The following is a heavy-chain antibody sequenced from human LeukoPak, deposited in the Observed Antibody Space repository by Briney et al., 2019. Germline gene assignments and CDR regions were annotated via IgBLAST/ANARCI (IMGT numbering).Heavy chain of an antibody. CDR2: IHYDSTTE. Sequence: GGSLRLSCAASGFDFSSYGMHWVRQAPGKGLEWVAYIHYDSTTEDYADSVQGRFTISRDNAKTSLYLQMNSLRAEDTAVYYCARDLSGVTGYTYGRGIDYWGQGTLVTVSS. CDR1: GFDFSSYG. V-gene: IGHV3-30*02. D-gene: IGHD5-18*01. CDR3: ARDLSGVTGYTYGRGIDY. J-gene: IGHJ4*02.